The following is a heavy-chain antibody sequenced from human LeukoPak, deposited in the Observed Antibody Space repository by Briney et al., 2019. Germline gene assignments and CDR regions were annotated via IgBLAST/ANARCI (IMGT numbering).Heavy chain of an antibody. J-gene: IGHJ3*02. V-gene: IGHV3-30-3*01. Sequence: PGGSLRLSCAASGFTLSSYAMHWVRQAPGKGLEWVAVISYDGSNKYYADSVKGRFTISRDNAKNSLYLQMNSLRAEDTAVYYCARCIVATMNDAFDIWGQGTMVTVSS. CDR3: ARCIVATMNDAFDI. CDR2: ISYDGSNK. CDR1: GFTLSSYA. D-gene: IGHD5-12*01.